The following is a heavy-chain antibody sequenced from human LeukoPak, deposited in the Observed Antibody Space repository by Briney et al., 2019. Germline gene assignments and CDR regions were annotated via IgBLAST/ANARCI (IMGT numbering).Heavy chain of an antibody. CDR2: IYYSGST. V-gene: IGHV4-59*01. J-gene: IGHJ4*02. CDR1: GGSLSSYY. Sequence: SETLSLTCTVSGGSLSSYYWSWIRQHPGKGLEWIGYIYYSGSTNYNPSLKSRVTISVDTSKNQFSLKLSSVTAADTAVYYCARANSPYWAFDYWGQGTLVTVSS. CDR3: ARANSPYWAFDY. D-gene: IGHD2-8*02.